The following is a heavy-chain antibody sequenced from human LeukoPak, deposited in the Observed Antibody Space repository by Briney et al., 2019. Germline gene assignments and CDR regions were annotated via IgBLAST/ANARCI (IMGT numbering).Heavy chain of an antibody. CDR1: GYSFTNYW. V-gene: IGHV3-21*01. CDR3: ARDRDSSGRSDY. J-gene: IGHJ4*02. Sequence: GESLKISCKGSGYSFTNYWIGWVRQMPGKGLEWVSSISSSSSYIYYADSVKGRFTISRDNAKNSLYLQMNSLRAEDAAVYYCARDRDSSGRSDYWGQGTLVTVSS. CDR2: ISSSSSYI. D-gene: IGHD3-22*01.